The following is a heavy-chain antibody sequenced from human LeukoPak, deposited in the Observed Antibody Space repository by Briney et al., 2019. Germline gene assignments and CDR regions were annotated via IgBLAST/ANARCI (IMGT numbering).Heavy chain of an antibody. CDR3: TRPQAELYYDSPTDAFDI. V-gene: IGHV3-66*04. D-gene: IGHD3-22*01. Sequence: PGGSLRLSCAASGFTVSSNYMSWVRQAPGKGLEWVSVIYSGGSTYYADSVKGRFTISRDDSKNTAYLQMNSLKTEDTAVYYCTRPQAELYYDSPTDAFDIRGQGTMVTVSS. CDR2: IYSGGST. J-gene: IGHJ3*02. CDR1: GFTVSSNY.